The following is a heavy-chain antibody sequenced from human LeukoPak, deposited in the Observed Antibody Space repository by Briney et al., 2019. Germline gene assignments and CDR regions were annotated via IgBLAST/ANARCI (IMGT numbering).Heavy chain of an antibody. D-gene: IGHD4-17*01. CDR3: ARSNSYGDYPIDY. Sequence: SETLSLTCTVSGGFIGTYYWSWVRQSAGKGLEWIGRIYTSGSTKYNPSLKSRVTISLDKSKNQFSLNLNSVNAADTAVYSCARSNSYGDYPIDYWGQGTLVTVSS. V-gene: IGHV4-4*07. J-gene: IGHJ4*02. CDR2: IYTSGST. CDR1: GGFIGTYY.